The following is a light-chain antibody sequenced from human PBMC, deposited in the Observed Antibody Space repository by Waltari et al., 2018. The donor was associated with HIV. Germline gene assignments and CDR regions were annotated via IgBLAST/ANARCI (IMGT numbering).Light chain of an antibody. CDR2: GAS. CDR3: QQYNNWSRT. V-gene: IGKV3-15*01. J-gene: IGKJ1*01. CDR1: QGVSSN. Sequence: EIVLTRSPVSLSMSPGERATLSCRASQGVSSNLAWSQQKPGQAPSRLLDGASTRATGIPARFRGSGSVTEFTSTIDILQPDDFTLYSCQQYNNWSRTFGQVTKVEI.